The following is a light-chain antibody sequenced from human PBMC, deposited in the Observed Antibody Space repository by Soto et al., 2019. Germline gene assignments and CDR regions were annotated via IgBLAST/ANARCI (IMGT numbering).Light chain of an antibody. CDR2: NVN. CDR1: SSDVGSYDC. Sequence: QSVLIQPPSVSGSPGQSVTISCTGTSSDVGSYDCVSWYQQHPGTVPKPMIYNVNTQPSGVPDRFSGSKSGNTASMTISGLQGEDKADYLCCSYRSSDTPWVFGGGTKLTVL. V-gene: IGLV2-18*02. CDR3: CSYRSSDTPWV. J-gene: IGLJ3*02.